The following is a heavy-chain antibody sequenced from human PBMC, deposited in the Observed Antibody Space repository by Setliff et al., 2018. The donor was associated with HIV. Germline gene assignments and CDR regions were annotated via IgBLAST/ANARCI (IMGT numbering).Heavy chain of an antibody. CDR1: GFTFSHYH. D-gene: IGHD2-2*02. V-gene: IGHV3-48*01. CDR3: ARDLECSSIGCYRHFDY. J-gene: IGHJ4*02. Sequence: LRLSCAASGFTFSHYHMNWVRQAPGKGLEWVSYISSSSGTIYYAPSMKGRFTISRDNAKNSLDLQMISLRPEDTAVYYCARDLECSSIGCYRHFDYWGQGTLVTVSS. CDR2: ISSSSGTI.